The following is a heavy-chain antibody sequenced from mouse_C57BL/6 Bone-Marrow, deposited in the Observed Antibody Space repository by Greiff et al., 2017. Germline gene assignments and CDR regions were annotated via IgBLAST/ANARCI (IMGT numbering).Heavy chain of an antibody. V-gene: IGHV10-1*01. Sequence: EVKLMESGGGLVQPKGSLKLSCAASGFSFNTSAMNWVRQAPGKGLEWVARIRSKSNNYATYYADSVKDRFTISRDDSESMLYLQMNNLKTEDTAMYYCVRQRPLSMDYWGQGTSVTVSS. CDR3: VRQRPLSMDY. CDR1: GFSFNTSA. J-gene: IGHJ4*01. CDR2: IRSKSNNYAT. D-gene: IGHD2-12*01.